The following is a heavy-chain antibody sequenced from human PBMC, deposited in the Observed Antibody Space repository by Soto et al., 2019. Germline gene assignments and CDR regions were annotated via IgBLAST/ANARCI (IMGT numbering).Heavy chain of an antibody. J-gene: IGHJ3*02. CDR1: GYTFTGYY. D-gene: IGHD1-26*01. CDR2: ISAYNGNT. CDR3: ARTVGATYAFDI. V-gene: IGHV1-18*04. Sequence: GASVKVSCKASGYTFTGYYMHWVRQAPGQGLEWMGWISAYNGNTNYAQKLQGRVTMTTDTSTSTAYMELRSLRSDDTAMYYCARTVGATYAFDIWGQGTMVTVSS.